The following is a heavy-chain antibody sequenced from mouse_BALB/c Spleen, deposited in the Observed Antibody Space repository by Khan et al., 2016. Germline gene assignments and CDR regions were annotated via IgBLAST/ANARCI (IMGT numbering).Heavy chain of an antibody. V-gene: IGHV3-2*02. D-gene: IGHD1-1*01. CDR1: GYSITSDYA. CDR3: ARSDYGDKDAMDY. CDR2: ISYSGST. Sequence: EVQLQESGPGLVKPSQSLSLTCTVTGYSITSDYAWNWIRQFPGNRLEWMGYISYSGSTSYNQSLKSRISITRATSKNQFFLQLHSVTSEDTATYYCARSDYGDKDAMDYWGQGTSVTVSS. J-gene: IGHJ4*01.